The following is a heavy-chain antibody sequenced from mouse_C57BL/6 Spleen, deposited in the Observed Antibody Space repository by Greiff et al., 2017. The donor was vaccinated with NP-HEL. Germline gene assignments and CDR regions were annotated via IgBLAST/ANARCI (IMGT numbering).Heavy chain of an antibody. CDR3: ARGIYYGYPYAMDY. D-gene: IGHD2-2*01. CDR2: IDPNSGGR. Sequence: QVQLKQPGAELVKPGASVKLSCKASGYTFTTYWMHWVKQRPGRGLEWIGRIDPNSGGRKYNEKFKSKATLTVDKPSSTAYMQLSSLTSEDSAVYYCARGIYYGYPYAMDYWGQGTSVTVSS. V-gene: IGHV1-72*01. J-gene: IGHJ4*01. CDR1: GYTFTTYW.